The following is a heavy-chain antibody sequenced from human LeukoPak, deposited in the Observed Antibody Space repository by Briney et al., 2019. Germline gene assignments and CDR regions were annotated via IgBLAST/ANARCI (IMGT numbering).Heavy chain of an antibody. CDR2: IYPDDSDT. Sequence: GESLKISCKGSGYSFSSYWIGWVRQMPGKGLEWMGTIYPDDSDTGYSPSFQGQVTISADKSISTAYLQWSSLKASDTVMYYCARHRKDIGFDSWGQGTLVTVSS. CDR1: GYSFSSYW. D-gene: IGHD2-15*01. V-gene: IGHV5-51*01. J-gene: IGHJ4*02. CDR3: ARHRKDIGFDS.